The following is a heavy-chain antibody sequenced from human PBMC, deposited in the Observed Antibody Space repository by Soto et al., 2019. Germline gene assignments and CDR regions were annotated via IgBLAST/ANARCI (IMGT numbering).Heavy chain of an antibody. CDR2: ISSSGSTI. Sequence: GGSLRLSCEASGFTFSSYEMNWVRQAPGKGLEWVSYISSSGSTIYYADSVKGRFTISRDNAKNSLYLQMNSLRAEDTAVYYCSLIAARPFYYYGMDVWGQGTTVTVSS. D-gene: IGHD6-6*01. J-gene: IGHJ6*02. CDR1: GFTFSSYE. V-gene: IGHV3-48*03. CDR3: SLIAARPFYYYGMDV.